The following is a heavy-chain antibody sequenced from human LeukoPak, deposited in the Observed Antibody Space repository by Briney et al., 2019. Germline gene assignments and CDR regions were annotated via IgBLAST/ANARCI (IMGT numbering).Heavy chain of an antibody. CDR2: INSDGSST. V-gene: IGHV3-74*01. Sequence: GGSLRLSCAASGFTFSSYWMHWVRQAPGKGLVWVSRINSDGSSTSYADSVKGRFTISRDNAKNSLYLQMNSLRAEDTAVYYCARALSRRIFGVVMWGQGTLVTVSS. D-gene: IGHD3-3*01. CDR3: ARALSRRIFGVVM. CDR1: GFTFSSYW. J-gene: IGHJ4*02.